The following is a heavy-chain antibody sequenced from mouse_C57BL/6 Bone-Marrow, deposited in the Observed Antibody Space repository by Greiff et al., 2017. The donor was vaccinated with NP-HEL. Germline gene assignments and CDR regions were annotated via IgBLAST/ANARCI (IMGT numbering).Heavy chain of an antibody. CDR2: ISNGGGST. CDR1: GFTFSDYY. D-gene: IGHD3-3*01. V-gene: IGHV5-12*01. CDR3: AGGWGDY. J-gene: IGHJ2*01. Sequence: DVKLVESGGGLVQPGGSLKLSCAASGFTFSDYYMYWVRQTPEKRLEWVAYISNGGGSTYYPDTVKGRFTFSRDKAKNTLYLQMSRLKSEDTAKYYCAGGWGDYWGEGTTLTVSA.